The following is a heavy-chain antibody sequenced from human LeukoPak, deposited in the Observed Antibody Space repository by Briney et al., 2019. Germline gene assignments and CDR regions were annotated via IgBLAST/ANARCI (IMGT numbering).Heavy chain of an antibody. Sequence: ASVKVSCKASGYTFTTYDINWVRQATGQGLEWMGWLNPNGGNTGYAQKFQGRVTMTRNTSISTAYMELSSLKSEDTAVYYCARTFYYDSHDPNWFDPWGQGTLVTVSS. CDR3: ARTFYYDSHDPNWFDP. J-gene: IGHJ5*02. D-gene: IGHD3-22*01. CDR2: LNPNGGNT. V-gene: IGHV1-8*01. CDR1: GYTFTTYD.